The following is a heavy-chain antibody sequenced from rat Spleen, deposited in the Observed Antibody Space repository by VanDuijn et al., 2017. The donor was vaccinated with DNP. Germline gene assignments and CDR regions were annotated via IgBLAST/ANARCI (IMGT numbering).Heavy chain of an antibody. CDR3: ARIGAVTGTFDY. Sequence: EVLLVESGGGLVQPGRSLKLSCAASGFTFSNFGMAWVRQTPTKGLEWVAYISNDGGSTYYRDSVKGRFTISRDKAKRILFLQMDSLRSEDTATYYCARIGAVTGTFDYWGQGVMVTVSS. D-gene: IGHD5-1*01. J-gene: IGHJ2*01. CDR1: GFTFSNFG. CDR2: ISNDGGST. V-gene: IGHV5S13*01.